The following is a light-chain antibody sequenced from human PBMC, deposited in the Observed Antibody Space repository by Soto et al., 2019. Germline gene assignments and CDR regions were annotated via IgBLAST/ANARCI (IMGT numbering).Light chain of an antibody. CDR3: QQYNSYRT. J-gene: IGKJ1*01. V-gene: IGKV1-5*01. CDR1: QSISSW. CDR2: HAS. Sequence: DIQMTQSPSILSASVGARVTTTFRASQSISSWLAWYPQKPGKVPKHLIYHASSLESGVPSGFRGSGAGTQFTLTISGLQPDDSATYYCQQYNSYRTFGQGTKVDI.